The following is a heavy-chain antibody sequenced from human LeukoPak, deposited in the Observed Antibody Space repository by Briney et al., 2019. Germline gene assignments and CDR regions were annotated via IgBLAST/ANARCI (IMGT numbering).Heavy chain of an antibody. V-gene: IGHV1-46*01. CDR1: GYTFTSYY. D-gene: IGHD2-21*02. CDR2: INPSGGST. J-gene: IGHJ6*04. CDR3: ARGGHIVVVTAPEKMDV. Sequence: ASVKVSCKASGYTFTSYYMHWVRQAPGQGLEWMGIINPSGGSTSYAQKFQGRVTMTRDMSTSTVYMELSSLRSEDTAVYYCARGGHIVVVTAPEKMDVWGKGTTVTISS.